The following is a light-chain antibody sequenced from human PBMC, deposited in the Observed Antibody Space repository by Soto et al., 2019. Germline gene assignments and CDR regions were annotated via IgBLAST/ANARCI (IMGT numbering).Light chain of an antibody. J-gene: IGKJ4*01. V-gene: IGKV3-20*01. Sequence: EIVFTKSPGTLSLSPGDIATLSCRASQTISSRYLAWYQQKPGQAPRLLIYGASSRATGIPDRFSGGGSGTDFTLTISRLEPEDFAVYYCQHFGASPPLAFGGGTKVEIK. CDR1: QTISSRY. CDR3: QHFGASPPLA. CDR2: GAS.